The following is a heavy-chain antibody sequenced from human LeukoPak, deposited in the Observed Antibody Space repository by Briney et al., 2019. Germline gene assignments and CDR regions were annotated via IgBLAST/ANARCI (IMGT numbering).Heavy chain of an antibody. CDR3: AKAGREAYDFWSVYPYFDY. J-gene: IGHJ4*02. CDR2: IRGTGGST. CDR1: GFTFSSYA. Sequence: GGSLRLSCAASGFTFSSYAMSWVRQAPGKGLEWVSAIRGTGGSTSYADSVKGRFTISRDNSKNTLYLQMSSLRAEDTAVYYCAKAGREAYDFWSVYPYFDYWGQGTLVTVSS. D-gene: IGHD3-3*01. V-gene: IGHV3-23*01.